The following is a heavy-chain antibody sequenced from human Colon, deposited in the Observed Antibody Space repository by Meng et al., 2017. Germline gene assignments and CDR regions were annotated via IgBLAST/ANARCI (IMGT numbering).Heavy chain of an antibody. D-gene: IGHD5-18*01. CDR3: ARERDTAMVLGD. V-gene: IGHV4-34*01. CDR1: GGSFSGYY. CDR2: INHSGST. J-gene: IGHJ4*02. Sequence: SETLSLTCAVYGGSFSGYYWSWIRQPPGKGLEGIGEINHSGSTNYNPSLKSRVTISVDTSKNQFSLKLSSVTAADTAVYYCARERDTAMVLGDWGQGTLVTVSS.